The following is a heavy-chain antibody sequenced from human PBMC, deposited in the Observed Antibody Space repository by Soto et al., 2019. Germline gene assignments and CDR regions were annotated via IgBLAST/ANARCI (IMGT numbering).Heavy chain of an antibody. CDR3: AKDRAYPRDYFQY. J-gene: IGHJ4*02. CDR1: GFTFSSYA. CDR2: ISVNGLGI. Sequence: GVSLRLSCATSGFTFSSYAMSWVRQAPGKGLEWVSAISVNGLGIYYADSVRGRFTISRENSKNTVFLHMDSLRAEDTAVYYCAKDRAYPRDYFQYWGEGTLVTVSS. V-gene: IGHV3-23*01.